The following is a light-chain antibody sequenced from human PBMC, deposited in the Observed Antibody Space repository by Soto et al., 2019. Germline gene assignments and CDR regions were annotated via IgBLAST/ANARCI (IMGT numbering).Light chain of an antibody. CDR3: QQYGSSPRT. CDR1: QSVSSSY. J-gene: IGKJ1*01. Sequence: EIVLTQSPGTLSLSPGERATLSCRASQSVSSSYLAWYQQKPGQAPRRLIYGASSRATGIPDRFSGSGSGSDFTRTISSLAPEDFAVYYCQQYGSSPRTFGQGTKVEVK. CDR2: GAS. V-gene: IGKV3-20*01.